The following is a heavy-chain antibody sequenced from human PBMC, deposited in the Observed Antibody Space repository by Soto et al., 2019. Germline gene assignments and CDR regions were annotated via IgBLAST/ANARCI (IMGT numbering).Heavy chain of an antibody. Sequence: GGSLRLSCAASGFTFTSYAMSWVRQAPGKGLEWVSTISDSGGSTYYIDSVKGRFTISRDNSKNTLYLQMNSLRAEDTAVYFCAKDWTSIWGQGTMVTVS. CDR1: GFTFTSYA. J-gene: IGHJ3*02. CDR3: AKDWTSI. CDR2: ISDSGGST. V-gene: IGHV3-23*01. D-gene: IGHD3-3*01.